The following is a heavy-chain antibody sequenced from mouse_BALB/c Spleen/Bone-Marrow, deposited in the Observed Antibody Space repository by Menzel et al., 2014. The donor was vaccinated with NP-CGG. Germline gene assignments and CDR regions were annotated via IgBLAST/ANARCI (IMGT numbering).Heavy chain of an antibody. CDR2: ISSGGSYT. V-gene: IGHV5-6-4*01. J-gene: IGHJ4*01. Sequence: EVMLVESGGGLVKPGGSLKLSCAASGFTFSSYTMSWVRQTPEKRLEWVATISSGGSYTYYPDSVKGRFTISRDNAKNTLYLQMSSLKSEDTAMYYCTRERETRYAMDYWGQGTPVTVSS. CDR3: TRERETRYAMDY. CDR1: GFTFSSYT.